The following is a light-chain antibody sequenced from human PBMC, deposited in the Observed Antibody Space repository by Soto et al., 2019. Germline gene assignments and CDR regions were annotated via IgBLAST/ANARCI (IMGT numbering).Light chain of an antibody. Sequence: QPVLTQSSSASASLGSSVKLTCTLSSGHISYIIAWHQQQPGKAPRYLMKLEGSGSYNKGSGVPDRFSGSSSGADRYLTXXXXXXXDEADYYCETWDSNTRVFGGGTKLTVL. CDR3: ETWDSNTRV. V-gene: IGLV4-60*02. CDR2: LEGSGSY. J-gene: IGLJ3*02. CDR1: SGHISYI.